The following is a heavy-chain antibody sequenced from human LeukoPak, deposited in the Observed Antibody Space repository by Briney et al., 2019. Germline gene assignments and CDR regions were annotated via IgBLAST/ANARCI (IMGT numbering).Heavy chain of an antibody. CDR1: GFTFTSYS. J-gene: IGHJ4*02. Sequence: GGALRLSCAASGFTFTSYSMNWVGQAPGKGLEWVSTSSGGCGSTYYADCVKGRFTISRDNSQDTLYLQVNSLRAEHTAVYYCAKGGKWDVPPFDSWGQGTLVTVSS. CDR3: AKGGKWDVPPFDS. CDR2: SSGGCGST. D-gene: IGHD1-26*01. V-gene: IGHV3-23*01.